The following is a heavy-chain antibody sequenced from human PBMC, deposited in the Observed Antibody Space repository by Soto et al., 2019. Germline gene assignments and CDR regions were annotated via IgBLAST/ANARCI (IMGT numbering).Heavy chain of an antibody. J-gene: IGHJ4*02. CDR2: IYYSGST. D-gene: IGHD3-10*01. Sequence: QVQLQESGPGLVKPSETLSLTCTVSGGSISSYYWSWIRQPPGKGLEWIGYIYYSGSTNYNPSLMRRVTISVDTSKNQISLKLSSVTAADTAVYYCARGPVRGAIDYWGQGTLVTVSS. V-gene: IGHV4-59*01. CDR3: ARGPVRGAIDY. CDR1: GGSISSYY.